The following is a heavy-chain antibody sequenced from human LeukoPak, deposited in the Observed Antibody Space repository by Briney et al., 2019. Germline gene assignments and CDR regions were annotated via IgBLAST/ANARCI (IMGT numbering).Heavy chain of an antibody. CDR2: IYPGDSDT. Sequence: GESLPISCLGTGYTSNIYWIGGVRQIPGKGREWMGIIYPGDSDTRYNPPFQGQVTISADKSISTAYLQWNSLKVSDTAMYYCARHLSTVGATQSAFDYWGQGTLVTVSS. V-gene: IGHV5-51*01. J-gene: IGHJ4*02. D-gene: IGHD1-26*01. CDR1: GYTSNIYW. CDR3: ARHLSTVGATQSAFDY.